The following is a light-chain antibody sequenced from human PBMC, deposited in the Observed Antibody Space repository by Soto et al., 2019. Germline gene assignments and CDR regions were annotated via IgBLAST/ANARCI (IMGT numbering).Light chain of an antibody. Sequence: EVVLTQSPASLSLSPGDRATLSCRASQSVSSYLAWYQQKPGQTPRLLIYDASKRATGIPARFSGSGSGADLTLTISSLEPEDFAVYYCQQRSNWPRTFGQGTKVDI. J-gene: IGKJ1*01. CDR2: DAS. CDR3: QQRSNWPRT. CDR1: QSVSSY. V-gene: IGKV3-11*01.